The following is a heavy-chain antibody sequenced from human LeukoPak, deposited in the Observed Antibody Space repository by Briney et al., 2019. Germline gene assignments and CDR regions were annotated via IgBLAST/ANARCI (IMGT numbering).Heavy chain of an antibody. D-gene: IGHD3-10*01. CDR3: ATEAWFGDVWGY. Sequence: GGSLRLSCAASGFTFSDYYMNWIRQAPGKGLEWISYISSGGRTIYYADSVKGRFTISRDNAKNSLYLQMNSLRAEDTAVYYCATEAWFGDVWGYWGQGTLVTVSS. CDR1: GFTFSDYY. J-gene: IGHJ4*02. CDR2: ISSGGRTI. V-gene: IGHV3-11*01.